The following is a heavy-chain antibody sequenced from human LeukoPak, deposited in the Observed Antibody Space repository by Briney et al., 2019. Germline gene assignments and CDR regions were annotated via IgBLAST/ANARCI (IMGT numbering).Heavy chain of an antibody. CDR3: ARGYDY. V-gene: IGHV4-39*01. Sequence: ASETLSLTCTVSGGSISGSHYYWAWIRQPPGKGLEWIGMINYSGNRYYNPSLWSRVTTSVDTSTNQFSLNLNSVTAADTAVYYCARGYDYWGQGTLVAVSS. J-gene: IGHJ4*02. CDR1: GGSISGSHYY. D-gene: IGHD3-22*01. CDR2: INYSGNR.